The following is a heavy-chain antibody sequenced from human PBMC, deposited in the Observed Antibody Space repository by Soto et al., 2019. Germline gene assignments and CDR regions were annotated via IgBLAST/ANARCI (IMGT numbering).Heavy chain of an antibody. V-gene: IGHV3-30*18. CDR1: GFTFSTYG. Sequence: QVQLVESGGGMVQPGGSLRLSCAASGFTFSTYGMHWVRQAPGKGLEWVAIISYDGSDRYYADSVKGRYTISRDNSKNPVYLQMNSLTTEDTAVYFCAKDNPAVDYWGQGTLVTVSS. CDR3: AKDNPAVDY. CDR2: ISYDGSDR. J-gene: IGHJ4*02.